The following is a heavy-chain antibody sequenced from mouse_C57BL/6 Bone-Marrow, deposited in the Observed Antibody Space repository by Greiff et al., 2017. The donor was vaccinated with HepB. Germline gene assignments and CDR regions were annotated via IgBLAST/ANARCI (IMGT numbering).Heavy chain of an antibody. Sequence: DVMLVESGGGLVQPGGSMKLSCAASGFTFSDAWMDWVRQSPEKGLEWVAEIRNKANNHATYYAESVKGRFTISRDDSKSSVYLQMNSLRAEDTGIYYCTRPPLYYDYHYYAMDYWGQGTSVTVSS. CDR2: IRNKANNHAT. D-gene: IGHD2-4*01. V-gene: IGHV6-6*01. CDR1: GFTFSDAW. CDR3: TRPPLYYDYHYYAMDY. J-gene: IGHJ4*01.